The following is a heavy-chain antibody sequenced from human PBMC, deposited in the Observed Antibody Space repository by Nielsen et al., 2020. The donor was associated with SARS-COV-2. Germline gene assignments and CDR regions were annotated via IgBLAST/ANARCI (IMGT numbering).Heavy chain of an antibody. CDR2: ISHNGGST. CDR3: VTDFYDSSGYYFSRDY. V-gene: IGHV3-64D*09. J-gene: IGHJ4*02. Sequence: GGSLRLSCSASGFTFSSYTLHWVRQAPGKGLEHVSLISHNGGSTYYADSVKGRFTISRDNSKKTLYLQMSSLRAEDTAMYYCVTDFYDSSGYYFSRDYWGQGTLVTVSS. D-gene: IGHD3-22*01. CDR1: GFTFSSYT.